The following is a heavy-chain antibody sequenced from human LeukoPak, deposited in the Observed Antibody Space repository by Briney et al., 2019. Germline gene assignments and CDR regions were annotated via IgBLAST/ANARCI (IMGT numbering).Heavy chain of an antibody. CDR3: ARNVSAGYFDY. CDR1: GGSMTGTTYY. D-gene: IGHD2-8*01. V-gene: IGHV4-39*01. CDR2: VYYSGST. Sequence: SETLSLTCSVSGGSMTGTTYYWAWIRQPPGKGLEWNGSVYYSGSTSYSPSLTSRVTISVDTSKNKLSLRLSSVTAADTAVYYCARNVSAGYFDYWGHGTIVTVSS. J-gene: IGHJ4*01.